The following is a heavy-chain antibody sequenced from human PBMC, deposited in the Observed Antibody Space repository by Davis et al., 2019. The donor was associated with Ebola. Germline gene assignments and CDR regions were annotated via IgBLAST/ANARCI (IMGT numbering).Heavy chain of an antibody. V-gene: IGHV4-30-2*01. D-gene: IGHD3-10*01. CDR2: IYHSGST. CDR3: ARATGFGELLYGDYFDY. Sequence: LRLSCAVSGGSISSGGYSWSWIRQPPGKGLEWIGYIYHSGSTYYNPSLKSRVTISVDRPKNQFSLKLSSVTAADTAVYYCARATGFGELLYGDYFDYWGQGTLVTVSS. CDR1: GGSISSGGYS. J-gene: IGHJ4*02.